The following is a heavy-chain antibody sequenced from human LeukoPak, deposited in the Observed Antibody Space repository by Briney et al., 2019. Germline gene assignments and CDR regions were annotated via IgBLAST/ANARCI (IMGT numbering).Heavy chain of an antibody. D-gene: IGHD2-2*01. Sequence: GGSLRLSCASSGFTFSSYSMNWVRQAPGKWLEWVSSISSSSSYIYYADSVKGRFTISRDNAKNSLYLQMNSLRAEDTAVYYCARDVYQLPSYWGQGTLVTVSS. CDR3: ARDVYQLPSY. CDR2: ISSSSSYI. J-gene: IGHJ4*02. CDR1: GFTFSSYS. V-gene: IGHV3-21*01.